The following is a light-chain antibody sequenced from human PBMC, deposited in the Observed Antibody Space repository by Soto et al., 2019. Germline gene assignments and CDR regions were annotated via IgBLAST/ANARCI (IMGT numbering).Light chain of an antibody. J-gene: IGKJ4*01. CDR2: GAF. CDR3: QQYKTCPPLT. V-gene: IGKV3-15*01. Sequence: EIVMTQSPATLSVSPGETATLSCRASQSVTYNLAWYQQKPGQGPRLLIYGAFTRATGIPARFSGSGSETAFTLTLSSLQSEDFAVYYCQQYKTCPPLTFGGGTKVEIK. CDR1: QSVTYN.